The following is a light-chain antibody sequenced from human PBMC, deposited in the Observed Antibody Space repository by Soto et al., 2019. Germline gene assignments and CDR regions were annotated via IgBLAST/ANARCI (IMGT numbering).Light chain of an antibody. V-gene: IGKV3-15*01. J-gene: IGKJ1*01. Sequence: EVVMTQSPATLSVSPGEKATLSAGASQSVSINLAWYQQKPGQAPRLLIHGASTRAIGIPARFSGSGSGTEFTLTISRLEPEDFAVYYCQQYGSTGTFGQGTKVDIK. CDR3: QQYGSTGT. CDR1: QSVSIN. CDR2: GAS.